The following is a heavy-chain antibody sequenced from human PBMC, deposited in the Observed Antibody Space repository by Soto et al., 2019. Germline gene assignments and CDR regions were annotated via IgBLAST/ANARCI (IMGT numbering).Heavy chain of an antibody. CDR2: ISGSGGST. J-gene: IGHJ4*02. Sequence: EVQLLESGGGLVQPGGSLRLSCAASGFTFSSYAMSWVRQAPGKGLEWVSAISGSGGSTYYADSVKGRFTISRDNSKNTLYLQMNSRRAEDTAVYYCAKDIRYFDWLFPCFAYWGQGTLVTFS. V-gene: IGHV3-23*01. CDR3: AKDIRYFDWLFPCFAY. CDR1: GFTFSSYA. D-gene: IGHD3-9*01.